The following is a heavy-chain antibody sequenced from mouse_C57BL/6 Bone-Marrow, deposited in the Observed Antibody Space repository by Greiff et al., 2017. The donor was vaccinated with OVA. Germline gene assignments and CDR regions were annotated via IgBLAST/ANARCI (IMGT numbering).Heavy chain of an antibody. CDR3: ARHLPVAY. V-gene: IGHV5-6*01. CDR1: GFTFSSYG. J-gene: IGHJ3*01. Sequence: EVQLVESGGDLVKPVGSLKLSCAASGFTFSSYGMSWVRQTPDKRLEWVATLSSGGSYTNYPDSVKGRFTISRDNAKNTLYLQISSLKSEDTAMYYCARHLPVAYWGQVALVTVA. CDR2: LSSGGSYT.